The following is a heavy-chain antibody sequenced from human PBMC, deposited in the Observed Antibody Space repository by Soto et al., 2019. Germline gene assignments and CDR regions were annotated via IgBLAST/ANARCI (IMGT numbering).Heavy chain of an antibody. Sequence: EVQVVESGGGLVEPGGSLRLACAASGFPFSSFSWNWVRQAPGKGLEWVSSISPGGNSVYYADSVKGRFTISRDNAKNSLYLQMHHLRAEDAAVYYCARPRGPRGYDVSDYWGQGTLVTVSS. V-gene: IGHV3-21*02. D-gene: IGHD5-12*01. J-gene: IGHJ4*02. CDR1: GFPFSSFS. CDR2: ISPGGNSV. CDR3: ARPRGPRGYDVSDY.